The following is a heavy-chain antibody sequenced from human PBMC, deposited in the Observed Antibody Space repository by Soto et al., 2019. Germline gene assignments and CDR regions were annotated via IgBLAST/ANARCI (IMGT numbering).Heavy chain of an antibody. V-gene: IGHV3-7*03. J-gene: IGHJ4*02. CDR1: GFTFTTYW. Sequence: PGGSLRLSCVASGFTFTTYWMSWVRQAPGKGLQWVANIRQDGGAQYYVDSVKSRLTITKDTSKNQVVLTMTNMDPVDTATYYCALQGFVVVTDERLDYWGQGTLVTVSS. CDR3: ALQGFVVVTDERLDY. D-gene: IGHD2-21*02. CDR2: IRQDGGAQ.